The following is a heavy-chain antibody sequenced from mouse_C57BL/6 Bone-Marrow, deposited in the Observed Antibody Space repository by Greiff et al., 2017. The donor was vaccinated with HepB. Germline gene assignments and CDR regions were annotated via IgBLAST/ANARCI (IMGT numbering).Heavy chain of an antibody. CDR3: ARSDCGKGKYVDV. Sequence: QVQLQQPGAELVKPGASVKMSCKASGYTFTSYWITWVKQRPGQGLEWIGDIYPGSGSTNYNEKFKSKATLTVDTSSSTAYMQLSSLTSGDSAVYYCARSDCGKGKYVDVWGTGTTVTVSS. V-gene: IGHV1-55*01. D-gene: IGHD2-1*01. CDR2: IYPGSGST. J-gene: IGHJ1*03. CDR1: GYTFTSYW.